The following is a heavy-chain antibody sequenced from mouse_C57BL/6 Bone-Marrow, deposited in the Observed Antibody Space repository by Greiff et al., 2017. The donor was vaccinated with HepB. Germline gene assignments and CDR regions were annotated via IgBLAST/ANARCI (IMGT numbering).Heavy chain of an antibody. CDR2: IHPNSGST. CDR1: GYTFTSYW. CDR3: ARGGLYYYSSYYYAMDY. V-gene: IGHV1-64*01. J-gene: IGHJ4*01. Sequence: QVQLQQPGAELVKPGASVKLSCKASGYTFTSYWMHWVKQRPGQGLEWIGMIHPNSGSTNYNEKFKSKATLTVDKSSSTAYMQLSSLTSEDSAVYYCARGGLYYYSSYYYAMDYWGQGTSVTVSS. D-gene: IGHD1-1*01.